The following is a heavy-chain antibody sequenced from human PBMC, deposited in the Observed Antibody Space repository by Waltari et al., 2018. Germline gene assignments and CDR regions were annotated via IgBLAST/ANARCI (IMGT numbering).Heavy chain of an antibody. D-gene: IGHD2-15*01. CDR3: TRNPGY. CDR1: GFLYNDYW. CDR2: INRGGPNK. Sequence: EVQLVESGGGLVQPGGSLRLSCAVSGFLYNDYWMDWVRPAPGQGLVRVPRINRGGPNKQYEEPGRGRFTNAQDRAKNTYYLQMNSLSAEDTAFYYCTRNPGYWGQGTLVTVAS. V-gene: IGHV3-74*03. J-gene: IGHJ4*02.